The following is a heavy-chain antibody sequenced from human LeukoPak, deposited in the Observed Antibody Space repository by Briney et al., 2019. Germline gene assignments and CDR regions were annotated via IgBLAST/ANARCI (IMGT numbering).Heavy chain of an antibody. CDR3: ARDRSGSYSRYYYYGMDV. Sequence: SQTLSLTCTVSGVAISNYYWSWVRQPPGKGLEWIGYIYYSGSATYNPSLKRRVPISQGTSKNHFSLRLSSVTAADTAVYYCARDRSGSYSRYYYYGMDVWGQGTTVTVSS. D-gene: IGHD1-26*01. CDR1: GVAISNYY. J-gene: IGHJ6*02. CDR2: IYYSGSA. V-gene: IGHV4-59*01.